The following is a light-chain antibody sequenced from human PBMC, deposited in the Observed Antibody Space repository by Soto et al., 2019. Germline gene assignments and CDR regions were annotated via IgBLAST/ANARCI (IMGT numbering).Light chain of an antibody. CDR2: AAS. Sequence: IQRPQSPSTLSASVGDRGTITCRASQSISSWLAWYQQKRGNAPKLLIYAASSFESGVSSRFSGSGSGTEFTLTISSLQADDCATYSCQQYQSLWTFGQGTKVDIK. CDR1: QSISSW. V-gene: IGKV1-5*01. J-gene: IGKJ1*01. CDR3: QQYQSLWT.